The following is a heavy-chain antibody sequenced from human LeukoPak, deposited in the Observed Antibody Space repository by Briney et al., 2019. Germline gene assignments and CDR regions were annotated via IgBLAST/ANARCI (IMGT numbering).Heavy chain of an antibody. J-gene: IGHJ4*02. CDR3: AKDLKITMVRGFDY. D-gene: IGHD3-10*01. Sequence: GGSLRLSCAVSGCTFSSYAMSWVRQAPGKGLEWVSAISGSGGSTYYADSVKGRFTISRDNSKNTLYLQMNSLRAEDTAVYYCAKDLKITMVRGFDYWGQGTLVTVSS. V-gene: IGHV3-23*01. CDR2: ISGSGGST. CDR1: GCTFSSYA.